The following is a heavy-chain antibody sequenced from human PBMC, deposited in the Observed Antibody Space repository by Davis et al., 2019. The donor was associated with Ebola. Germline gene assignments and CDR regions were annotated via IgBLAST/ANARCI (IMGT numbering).Heavy chain of an antibody. CDR2: ISNGGRT. D-gene: IGHD5-24*01. CDR3: VRGSDAYKTGY. J-gene: IGHJ4*02. CDR1: AGSAGSDY. V-gene: IGHV4-59*02. Sequence: SETLSLTCSVSAGSAGSDYWSWIRQSPGKGLEWIAFISNGGRTIYNPSLRGRVTISIDTSKNQFSLEVRSVTAADTAFYYCVRGSDAYKTGYWGQGTLVTVSS.